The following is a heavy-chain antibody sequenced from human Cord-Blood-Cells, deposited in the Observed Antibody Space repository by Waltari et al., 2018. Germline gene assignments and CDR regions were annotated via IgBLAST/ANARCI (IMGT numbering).Heavy chain of an antibody. Sequence: QVQLVQSGAEVKKPGASVKVSCKASGYTFTGYYMHWVRQAPGQGLEWMGWINPNSGGTNYAQKFQGRVTMTRDTSISTAYMELSRLRSDDTAVYYCARQRYCSGGSCYSYFQHWGQGTLVTVSS. J-gene: IGHJ1*01. D-gene: IGHD2-15*01. V-gene: IGHV1-2*02. CDR1: GYTFTGYY. CDR3: ARQRYCSGGSCYSYFQH. CDR2: INPNSGGT.